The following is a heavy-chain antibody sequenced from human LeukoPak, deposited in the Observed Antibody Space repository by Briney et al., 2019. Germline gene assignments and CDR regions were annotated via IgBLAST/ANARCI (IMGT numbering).Heavy chain of an antibody. CDR3: TTEGSIYGNHALDI. J-gene: IGHJ3*02. CDR2: IKRKSDGEAT. D-gene: IGHD3-10*01. CDR1: GFSFNNAW. V-gene: IGHV3-15*01. Sequence: GGSLRLSCAASGFSFNNAWMSWVRQAPGKGLEWVGHIKRKSDGEATDYGAPVQGRFTISRDDSKNTLYIQMNNLEVEDTAVYFCTTEGSIYGNHALDIWGQGTMVAVSS.